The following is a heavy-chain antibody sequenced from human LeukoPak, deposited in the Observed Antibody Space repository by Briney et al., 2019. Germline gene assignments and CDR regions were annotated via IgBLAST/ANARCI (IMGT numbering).Heavy chain of an antibody. Sequence: GGSLRLSCAASGFTFSNTWMSWVPQAPEKGLEWVGRIKSKTDGGTTDYAAPVKGRFTISRDDSKNTLYLQMNSLKTEDTAVYYCTTGLRAAHTNWGLGTLVTVSS. CDR1: GFTFSNTW. J-gene: IGHJ4*02. CDR3: TTGLRAAHTN. V-gene: IGHV3-15*01. D-gene: IGHD2-8*01. CDR2: IKSKTDGGTT.